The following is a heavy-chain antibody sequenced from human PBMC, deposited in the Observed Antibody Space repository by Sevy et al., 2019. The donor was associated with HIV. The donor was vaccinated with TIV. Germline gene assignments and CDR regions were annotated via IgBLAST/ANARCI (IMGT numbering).Heavy chain of an antibody. CDR3: ARGPRKYYDSSGYYYPPSY. CDR1: GYTFTSYG. V-gene: IGHV1-18*01. D-gene: IGHD3-22*01. CDR2: ISAYNGNT. J-gene: IGHJ4*02. Sequence: ASVKVSCEASGYTFTSYGIIWVRQAPGQGLEWMGWISAYNGNTNYAQRLQGRATMTTDTSTSTAYMELTSLRSDDTAVYYCARGPRKYYDSSGYYYPPSYWGQGTLVTVSS.